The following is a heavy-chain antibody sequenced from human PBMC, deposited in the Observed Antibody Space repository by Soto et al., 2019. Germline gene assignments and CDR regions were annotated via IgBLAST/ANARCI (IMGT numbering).Heavy chain of an antibody. V-gene: IGHV4-31*03. Sequence: QVQLQESGPGLVKPSQTLSLTCTVSGDSISSGGYYWSWIRQHPGKGLEWIGYIYYSGSTYYNPALKTGVIISVDTSKNQFSLKLSSVTAADAAVYYCAGGSTVAAILLDYWGQGTLVTVSS. D-gene: IGHD2-21*02. J-gene: IGHJ4*02. CDR3: AGGSTVAAILLDY. CDR2: IYYSGST. CDR1: GDSISSGGYY.